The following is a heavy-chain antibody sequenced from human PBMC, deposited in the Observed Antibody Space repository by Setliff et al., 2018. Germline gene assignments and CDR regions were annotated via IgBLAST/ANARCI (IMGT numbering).Heavy chain of an antibody. CDR2: IYIGGSA. Sequence: SETLSLTCTVSGGSISSYYWSWIRQPAGKGLEWIGHIYIGGSANYNPSLKSRVTMSIDTSKNQFSLKLNSVTAADMAVYYCAREQWLDPPGYYYTDVWAKGTTVTVSS. V-gene: IGHV4-4*07. D-gene: IGHD6-19*01. CDR1: GGSISSYY. CDR3: AREQWLDPPGYYYTDV. J-gene: IGHJ6*03.